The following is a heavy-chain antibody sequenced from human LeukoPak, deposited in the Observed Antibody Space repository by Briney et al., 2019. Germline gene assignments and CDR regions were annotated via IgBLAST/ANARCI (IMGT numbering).Heavy chain of an antibody. J-gene: IGHJ4*02. CDR1: GFIFTEYG. Sequence: GGSLRLSCAASGFIFTEYGMHWVRQAPGKGLEWVAFVRKDATEKEYADSVEGRFTISRDDSENTVYLKMNNLRVDDTAVYYCAKRSGPNSGPFDSWGQGTPVIVSS. CDR2: VRKDATEK. D-gene: IGHD1-1*01. V-gene: IGHV3-30*02. CDR3: AKRSGPNSGPFDS.